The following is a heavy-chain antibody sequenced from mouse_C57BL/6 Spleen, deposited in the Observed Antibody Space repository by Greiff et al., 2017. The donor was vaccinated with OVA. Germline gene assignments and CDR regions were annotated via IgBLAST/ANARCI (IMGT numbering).Heavy chain of an antibody. CDR1: GYTFTSYW. V-gene: IGHV1-61*01. Sequence: QVQLQQPGAELVRPGSSVKLSCKASGYTFTSYWMDWVKQRPGQGLEWIGNIYPSDSETHYNQKFKDKATLTVDKSSSTAYMQLSSLTSEDSAVYYCAREGPYYYGSSSCHFDYWGQGTTLTVSS. D-gene: IGHD1-1*01. CDR2: IYPSDSET. CDR3: AREGPYYYGSSSCHFDY. J-gene: IGHJ2*01.